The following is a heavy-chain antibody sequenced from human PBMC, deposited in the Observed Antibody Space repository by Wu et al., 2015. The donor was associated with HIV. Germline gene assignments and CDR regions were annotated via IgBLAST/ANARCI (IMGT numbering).Heavy chain of an antibody. Sequence: QVQLVQSGAEVKKPGASVKVSCKASGYTFTSYGISWVRQAPGQGLEWMGWINPNSGGTNYAQKFQGRVTMTRDTSISTAYMELSRLRSDDTAVYYCAREAGYSRGGAAEYFQHVGPGPPWSPSPQ. CDR2: INPNSGGT. D-gene: IGHD6-13*01. CDR1: GYTFTSYG. CDR3: AREAGYSRGGAAEYFQH. J-gene: IGHJ1*01. V-gene: IGHV1-2*02.